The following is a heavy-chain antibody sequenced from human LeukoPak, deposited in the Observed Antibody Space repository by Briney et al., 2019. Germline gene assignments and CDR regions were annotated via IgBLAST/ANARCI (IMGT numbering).Heavy chain of an antibody. CDR1: GGSFSSYY. CDR2: IYTSGST. CDR3: ARDSNYYDSSGYYYSGLDY. V-gene: IGHV4-4*07. D-gene: IGHD3-22*01. J-gene: IGHJ4*02. Sequence: SETLSLTCAVYGGSFSSYYWSWIRQPAGKGLEWIGRIYTSGSTNYNPSLKSRVTMSVDTSKNQFSLKLSSVTAADTAVYYCARDSNYYDSSGYYYSGLDYWGQGTLVTVSS.